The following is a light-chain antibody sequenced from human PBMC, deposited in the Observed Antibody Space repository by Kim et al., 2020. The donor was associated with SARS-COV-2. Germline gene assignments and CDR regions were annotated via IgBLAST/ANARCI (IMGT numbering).Light chain of an antibody. CDR3: NSRDSSGNHLYV. Sequence: LEKTVRITCQGDSLRSYYASWYQQKPGQAPVLVIYGKNNRPSGIPDRFSGSSSGNTAALTITGAQAEDEADYYCNSRDSSGNHLYVFGTGTKVTVL. CDR1: SLRSYY. J-gene: IGLJ1*01. V-gene: IGLV3-19*01. CDR2: GKN.